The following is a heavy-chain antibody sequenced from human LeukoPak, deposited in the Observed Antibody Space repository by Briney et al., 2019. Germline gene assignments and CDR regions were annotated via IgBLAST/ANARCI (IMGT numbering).Heavy chain of an antibody. J-gene: IGHJ4*02. CDR3: ARRAGAYSHPYDY. D-gene: IGHD4/OR15-4a*01. CDR1: GFTFRKHW. CDR2: IKEDGSEK. V-gene: IGHV3-7*03. Sequence: GGSLRLSCAADGFTFRKHWMSWVRQAMGKGLECVAKIKEDGSEKHYVDSVKGRFTISRDNSKNTLYLQMNSLRAEDTAVYYCARRAGAYSHPYDYWGQGTLVTVSS.